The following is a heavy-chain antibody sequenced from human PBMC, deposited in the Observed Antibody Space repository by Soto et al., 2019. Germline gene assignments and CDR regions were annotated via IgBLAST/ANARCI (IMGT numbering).Heavy chain of an antibody. Sequence: QVHLVQSGAEVKQPGASVRVSCKASGYTFTNYDITWVRQATGQGLEWMGWMNPDRENTGSPQKFPGTVTVSVTTSISPAYLELTSLRSEDTAVYSCTRAQFEFGSYFGLDVWGQGTTVTVSS. CDR2: MNPDRENT. J-gene: IGHJ6*02. CDR3: TRAQFEFGSYFGLDV. V-gene: IGHV1-8*01. CDR1: GYTFTNYD. D-gene: IGHD3-10*01.